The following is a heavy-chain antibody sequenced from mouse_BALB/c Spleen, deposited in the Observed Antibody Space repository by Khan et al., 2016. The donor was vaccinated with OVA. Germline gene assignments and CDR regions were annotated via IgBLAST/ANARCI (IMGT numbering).Heavy chain of an antibody. J-gene: IGHJ4*01. Sequence: QVQLQQSGPELKKPGETVKISCKASGYIFTNYGMNWVKQAPGKGLKWMGWINTYTGEPTYADDFKGRFAFSLDTSASTAYLQINNLKNEDTATYFCARVRYNGTMDYWGQGTSVTVSS. D-gene: IGHD2-14*01. CDR2: INTYTGEP. CDR1: GYIFTNYG. CDR3: ARVRYNGTMDY. V-gene: IGHV9-3-1*01.